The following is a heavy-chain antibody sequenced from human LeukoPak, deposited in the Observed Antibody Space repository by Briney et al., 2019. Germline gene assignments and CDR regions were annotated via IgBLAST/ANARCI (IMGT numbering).Heavy chain of an antibody. CDR3: ARAGPDYYDSSGFDY. D-gene: IGHD3-22*01. V-gene: IGHV1-46*01. CDR2: INPTGGST. CDR1: GYTFPSYF. Sequence: ASAKVSCKASGYTFPSYFMHWVRQAPGQGLEWMGIINPTGGSTTYAQKFQGRVTMTRDTSTSTVYMELSSLRSDETAVYYCARAGPDYYDSSGFDYWGQGTLVTVSS. J-gene: IGHJ4*02.